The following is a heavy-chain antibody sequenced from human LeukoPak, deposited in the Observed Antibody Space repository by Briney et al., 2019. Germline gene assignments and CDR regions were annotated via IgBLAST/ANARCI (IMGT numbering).Heavy chain of an antibody. V-gene: IGHV1-46*01. CDR1: GYTFTSNY. J-gene: IGHJ4*02. Sequence: ASVKVSCKASGYTFTSNYIHWVRQAPGQRLEWMGMIYPRDGSTSYAQKFQGRVTVSRDTSTSTVHMELSGLRSEDTAVYYCARDQEGFDYWGQGTLVTVSS. CDR2: IYPRDGST. CDR3: ARDQEGFDY.